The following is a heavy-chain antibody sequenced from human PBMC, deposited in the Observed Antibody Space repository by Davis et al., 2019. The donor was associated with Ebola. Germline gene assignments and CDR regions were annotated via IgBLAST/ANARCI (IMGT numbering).Heavy chain of an antibody. D-gene: IGHD5-24*01. Sequence: ASVKVSCKASGYTFTSYAMHWVRQAPGQRLEWMGWINAGNGNIKYSQKFQGRVTITRDTSASTAYMELSSLRSEDTAVYYCARGLGWLQFGYFDYWGQGTLVTVSS. J-gene: IGHJ4*02. CDR2: INAGNGNI. CDR1: GYTFTSYA. V-gene: IGHV1-3*01. CDR3: ARGLGWLQFGYFDY.